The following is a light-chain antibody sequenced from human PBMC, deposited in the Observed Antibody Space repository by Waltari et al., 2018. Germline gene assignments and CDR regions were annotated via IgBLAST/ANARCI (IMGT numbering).Light chain of an antibody. CDR1: SANIGAGYD. CDR2: GNN. V-gene: IGLV1-40*01. J-gene: IGLJ2*01. CDR3: QSFDGRRTL. Sequence: QSVLLQPPSVSAAPGRRVTISCTGDSANIGAGYDVHWYQQLPETSPKLLIYGNNNRPSGVPDRFSASRSGTSASLAITGLQAEDEADYYCQSFDGRRTLFGGGTKLTVL.